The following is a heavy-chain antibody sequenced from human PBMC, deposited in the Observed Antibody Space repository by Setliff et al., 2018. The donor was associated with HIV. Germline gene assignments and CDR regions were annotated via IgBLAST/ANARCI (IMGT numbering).Heavy chain of an antibody. CDR1: GGSISSSSYY. J-gene: IGHJ4*02. V-gene: IGHV4-39*07. D-gene: IGHD4-17*01. CDR3: AREIYGGNSRPFDY. CDR2: VNHSGNT. Sequence: SETLSLTCTVSGGSISSSSYYWGWIRQPPGKGLEWIGEVNHSGNTNYNPSLKSRVTISVDTSKNQLSLKLSSVTAADTAVYYCAREIYGGNSRPFDYWGQGTLVTVSS.